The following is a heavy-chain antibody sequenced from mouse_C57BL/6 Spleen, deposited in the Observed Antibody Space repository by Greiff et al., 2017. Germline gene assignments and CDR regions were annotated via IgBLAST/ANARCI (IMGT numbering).Heavy chain of an antibody. V-gene: IGHV1-4*01. CDR1: GYTFPSYT. D-gene: IGHD2-2*01. CDR3: ARDYGSYFDY. Sequence: QVQLQQSGAELARPGASVKMSCKASGYTFPSYTMHWVKQRPGQGLEWIGYINPSSGYTKYNQKFKDKATLTADKSSSTAYMQLSSLTSEDSAVYYCARDYGSYFDYWGQGTTLTVSS. CDR2: INPSSGYT. J-gene: IGHJ2*01.